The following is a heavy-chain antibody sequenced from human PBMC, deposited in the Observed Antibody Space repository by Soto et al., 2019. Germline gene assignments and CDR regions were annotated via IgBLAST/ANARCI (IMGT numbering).Heavy chain of an antibody. CDR2: IYHSGSI. CDR1: GGSISSSNW. V-gene: IGHV4-4*02. D-gene: IGHD5-18*01. CDR3: AGAVPRGHGYNFDS. J-gene: IGHJ4*02. Sequence: SETLSLTCAVSGGSISSSNWWTWVRLPPEKGLEWIGEIYHSGSINYNPSINSRVAISVDKSKNQFSLKLRSVTAADTAVYYCAGAVPRGHGYNFDSWGQGTLVTVSS.